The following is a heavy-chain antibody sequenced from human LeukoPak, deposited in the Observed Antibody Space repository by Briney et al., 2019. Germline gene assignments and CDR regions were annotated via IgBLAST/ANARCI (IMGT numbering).Heavy chain of an antibody. V-gene: IGHV3-23*01. J-gene: IGHJ4*02. Sequence: PGGSLRLSCAASGFTFSSYAMSWVRQAPGKGLEWVSLITGSGGNTYYADSVKGRFTISRDNSKNTLYLQMNSLRAEDTAVYYCAKDSWSYCSGGSCYEDYWGQGTLVTVSS. CDR1: GFTFSSYA. D-gene: IGHD2-15*01. CDR3: AKDSWSYCSGGSCYEDY. CDR2: ITGSGGNT.